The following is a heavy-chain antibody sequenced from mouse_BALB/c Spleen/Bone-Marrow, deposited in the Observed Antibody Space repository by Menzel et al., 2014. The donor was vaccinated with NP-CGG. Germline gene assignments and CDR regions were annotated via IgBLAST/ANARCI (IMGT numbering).Heavy chain of an antibody. CDR2: INPDSSTI. CDR1: GFDFSRYW. D-gene: IGHD1-2*01. Sequence: EVHLVESGGGLVQPGGSLKLSCAASGFDFSRYWTSWVRQAPGKGLEWIGEINPDSSTINYTPSLKDKSIISRDNAKNTLYLQMSKVRSEDTALYYCGRQGYYGYFAYWGQGTLVTVSA. V-gene: IGHV4-1*02. CDR3: GRQGYYGYFAY. J-gene: IGHJ3*01.